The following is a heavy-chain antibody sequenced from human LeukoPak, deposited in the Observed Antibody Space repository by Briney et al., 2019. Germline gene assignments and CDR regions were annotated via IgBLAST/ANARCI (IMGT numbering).Heavy chain of an antibody. CDR2: NNPSGGST. D-gene: IGHD4-17*01. V-gene: IGHV1-46*01. CDR1: GYTFTSYY. CDR3: ARVDYGDYGLED. J-gene: IGHJ4*02. Sequence: ATVKVSCKACGYTFTSYYMHWVRQAPGQGLEWMGMNNPSGGSTSYAQKFQGRVTTTRDTSTSTVYMELSSLRSEDTAVYYCARVDYGDYGLEDWGQGTLVTVSS.